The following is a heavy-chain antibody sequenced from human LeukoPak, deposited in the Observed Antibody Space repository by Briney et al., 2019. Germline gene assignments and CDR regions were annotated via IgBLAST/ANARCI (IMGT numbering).Heavy chain of an antibody. CDR1: GYTFTGYY. Sequence: GASVKVSCKASGYTFTGYYMHWVRQAPGQGLEWMGWINPNSGGTNYAQKFQGRVTMTRDTSISTAYMELSRLRSDDTAVYYCARAPPPYCSSTSCYSGYYYYYYMDVWGKGTTVTVSS. CDR3: ARAPPPYCSSTSCYSGYYYYYYMDV. D-gene: IGHD2-2*01. J-gene: IGHJ6*03. V-gene: IGHV1-2*02. CDR2: INPNSGGT.